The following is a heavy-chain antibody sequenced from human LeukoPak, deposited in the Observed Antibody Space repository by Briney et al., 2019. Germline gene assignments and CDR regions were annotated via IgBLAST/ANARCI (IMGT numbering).Heavy chain of an antibody. CDR3: ARPYYYDSSAADSLFDP. Sequence: PGGSLRPSCAASGFTFSSYSMNWVRQAPGKGLEWVSSISSSSSYIYYADSVKGRFTISRDNAKNSLYLQMNSLRAEDTAVYYCARPYYYDSSAADSLFDPWGQGTLVTVSS. CDR1: GFTFSSYS. J-gene: IGHJ5*02. D-gene: IGHD3-22*01. V-gene: IGHV3-21*01. CDR2: ISSSSSYI.